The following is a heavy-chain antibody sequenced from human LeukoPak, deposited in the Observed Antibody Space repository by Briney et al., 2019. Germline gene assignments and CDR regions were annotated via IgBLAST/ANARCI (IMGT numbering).Heavy chain of an antibody. CDR3: ARAPSSYYYYMDV. Sequence: SVKVSCKASGGTFSSYAISWVRQAPGQGLEWMGGIIPIFGTASYAQKFQGRVTMTRDMSTSTVYMELSSLRSEDTAVYYCARAPSSYYYYMDVWGKGTTATVSS. CDR1: GGTFSSYA. J-gene: IGHJ6*03. V-gene: IGHV1-69*05. CDR2: IIPIFGTA.